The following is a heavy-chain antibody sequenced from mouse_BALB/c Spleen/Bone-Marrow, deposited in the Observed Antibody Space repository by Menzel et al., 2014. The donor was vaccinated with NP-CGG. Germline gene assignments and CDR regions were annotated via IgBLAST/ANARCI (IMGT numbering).Heavy chain of an antibody. J-gene: IGHJ4*01. CDR3: ARNYYYASSWSAMDY. CDR2: IYPGDGDA. V-gene: IGHV1-87*01. Sequence: QVQLQQSGAELARPGASVKLSCKASGYTFTSYWMQWVKQRPGQGLEWIGTIYPGDGDARYPQKFKGKATLTADKSSSTAYMQLSSLASEDSAVYYCARNYYYASSWSAMDYWGQGTSVPVSS. D-gene: IGHD1-1*01. CDR1: GYTFTSYW.